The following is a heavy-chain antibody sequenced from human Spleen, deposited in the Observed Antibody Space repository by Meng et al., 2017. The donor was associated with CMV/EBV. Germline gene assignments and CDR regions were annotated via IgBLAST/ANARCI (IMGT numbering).Heavy chain of an antibody. D-gene: IGHD1-14*01. CDR3: ARDQRDRDGNHYNLDV. Sequence: LSLTCAASGFTFSNYGIHWVRQAPGKGLEWVAFIRNDGSNKYYADSVKGRFTISRDNAKNSLYLQMNSLRAEDTAVYYCARDQRDRDGNHYNLDVWGQGTTVTVSS. CDR1: GFTFSNYG. J-gene: IGHJ6*02. V-gene: IGHV3-30*02. CDR2: IRNDGSNK.